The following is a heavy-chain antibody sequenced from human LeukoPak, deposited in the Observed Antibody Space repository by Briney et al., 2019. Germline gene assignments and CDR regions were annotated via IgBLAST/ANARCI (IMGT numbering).Heavy chain of an antibody. Sequence: GGPLRLSCAGSGFTFSSYWMHWVRHAPGKGLVWVSTIYADGSVAQYADSVKGRFTISRDNAKNTLYLQMNTLRVEDAAVYYCARDLYHGSDEWGQGTLVTVSS. J-gene: IGHJ4*02. CDR2: IYADGSVA. CDR1: GFTFSSYW. D-gene: IGHD3-10*01. V-gene: IGHV3-74*03. CDR3: ARDLYHGSDE.